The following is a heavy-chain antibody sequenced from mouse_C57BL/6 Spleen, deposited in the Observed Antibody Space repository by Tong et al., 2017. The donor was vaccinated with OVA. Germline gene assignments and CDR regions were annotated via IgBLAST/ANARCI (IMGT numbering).Heavy chain of an antibody. CDR2: IWGDGST. D-gene: IGHD2-1*01. Sequence: VQLQESGPGLVAPSQSLSITCTVSGFSLTSYGVSWVRQPPGKGLEWLGVIWGDGSTNYHSALISRLSISKDNSKSQVILKMNSLQTDDTAMYYCAREDGNYVYFDVWGAGTTVTVSS. J-gene: IGHJ1*01. V-gene: IGHV2-3*01. CDR3: AREDGNYVYFDV. CDR1: GFSLTSYG.